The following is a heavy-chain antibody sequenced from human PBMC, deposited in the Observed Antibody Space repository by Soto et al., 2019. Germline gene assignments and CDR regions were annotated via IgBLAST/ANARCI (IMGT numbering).Heavy chain of an antibody. V-gene: IGHV1-46*01. D-gene: IGHD2-15*01. CDR1: GYTFAMHY. Sequence: QVQLVQSGAEVKKPGASVKISCKTSGYTFAMHYLHWVRQVPGQGLEWMGMINPSDGSTSYVQKFQGRVTMTRDTSATTVFLNMSRLTSHDTAVFYCAIEDGGGGRRHDFWGQGTLVTVSS. J-gene: IGHJ4*02. CDR2: INPSDGST. CDR3: AIEDGGGGRRHDF.